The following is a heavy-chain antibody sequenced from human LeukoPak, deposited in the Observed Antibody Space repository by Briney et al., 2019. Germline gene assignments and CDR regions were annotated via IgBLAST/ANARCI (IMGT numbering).Heavy chain of an antibody. D-gene: IGHD3-9*01. CDR3: ASARRYFDWLLEYYFDY. CDR1: GFTFSSYS. Sequence: GGSLRLSCAASGFTFSSYSMNWVRQAPGKGLEWVSSISSSSSYIYCADSVKGRFTISRDNAKNSLYLQMNSLRAEDTAVYYCASARRYFDWLLEYYFDYWGQGTLVTVSS. CDR2: ISSSSSYI. J-gene: IGHJ4*02. V-gene: IGHV3-21*01.